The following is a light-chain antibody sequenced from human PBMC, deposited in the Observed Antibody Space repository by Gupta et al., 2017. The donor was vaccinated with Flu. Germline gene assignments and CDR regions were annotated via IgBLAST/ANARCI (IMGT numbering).Light chain of an antibody. CDR1: QNIITF. V-gene: IGKV1-39*01. CDR2: DAS. CDR3: QQRSRCSDT. J-gene: IGKJ4*01. Sequence: PSSLSASVGDRVTRTCRASQNIITFLNWYQQKPGQAPKLLIYDASNLPSGVPARFSGSGSGTDFTLTISSLEPDDFAAYYCQQRSRCSDTFGRGTKVEIK.